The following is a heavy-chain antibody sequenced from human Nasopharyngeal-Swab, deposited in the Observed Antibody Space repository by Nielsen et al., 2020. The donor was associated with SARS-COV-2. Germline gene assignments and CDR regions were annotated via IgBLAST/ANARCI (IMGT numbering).Heavy chain of an antibody. V-gene: IGHV4-39*01. CDR3: ARPDSSSSWSWFDP. CDR2: IYYSGSI. D-gene: IGHD6-6*01. Sequence: SETLSLTCTVSGGSISSSSYYWGWIRQPPGKGLEWIGSIYYSGSIYYNPSLKSRVTIPVDTSKNQFSLKLSSVTAADTAVYYCARPDSSSSWSWFDPWGQGTLVTVSS. CDR1: GGSISSSSYY. J-gene: IGHJ5*02.